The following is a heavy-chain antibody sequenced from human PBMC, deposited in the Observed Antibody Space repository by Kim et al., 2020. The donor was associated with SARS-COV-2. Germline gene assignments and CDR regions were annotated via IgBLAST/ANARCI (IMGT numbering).Heavy chain of an antibody. D-gene: IGHD2-2*01. CDR1: GFTFSSYS. CDR2: ISSSSYI. Sequence: GGSLRLSCAASGFTFSSYSMNWVRQAPGKGLEWVSSISSSSYIYYADSVMGRFTIYRDNAKNSLYLQMNSLRAEDTAVYYCASYARFCSSTSCYVDYWGQGTLVTVSS. J-gene: IGHJ4*02. CDR3: ASYARFCSSTSCYVDY. V-gene: IGHV3-21*01.